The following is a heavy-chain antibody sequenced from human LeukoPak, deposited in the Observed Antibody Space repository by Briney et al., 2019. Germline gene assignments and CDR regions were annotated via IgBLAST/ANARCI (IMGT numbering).Heavy chain of an antibody. V-gene: IGHV3-21*01. J-gene: IGHJ4*02. CDR3: ARFQLFRYFDRSPPSPFDY. Sequence: GGSLRLSCAASGFTFSSYSMNWVRQAPGKGLEWVSSISSSSSYIYYADSVKGRFTISRDNAKNSLYLQMNSLRAEDTAVYYCARFQLFRYFDRSPPSPFDYWGQGTLVTVSS. CDR1: GFTFSSYS. D-gene: IGHD3-9*01. CDR2: ISSSSSYI.